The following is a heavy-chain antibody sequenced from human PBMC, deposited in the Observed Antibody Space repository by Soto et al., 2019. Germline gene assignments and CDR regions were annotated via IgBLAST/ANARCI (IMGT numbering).Heavy chain of an antibody. CDR2: INPSGGST. CDR1: GYTFTSYD. D-gene: IGHD3-22*01. CDR3: AREYYYDSSSSDAFDI. V-gene: IGHV1-46*01. Sequence: ASVKVSCKSSGYTFTSYDIHWVRQAPGQGPEWMGIINPSGGSTSYAQKFQGRVTMTRDTSTSTVYMELSSLRSEDTAVYYCAREYYYDSSSSDAFDIWGQGTMVTVSS. J-gene: IGHJ3*02.